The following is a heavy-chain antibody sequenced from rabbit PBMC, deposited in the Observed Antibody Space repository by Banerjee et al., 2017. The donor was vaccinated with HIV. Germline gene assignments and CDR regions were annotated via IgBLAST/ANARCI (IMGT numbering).Heavy chain of an antibody. D-gene: IGHD1-1*01. Sequence: QQQLEESGGGLVTPGGTLTLTCTASGFTLSAYWMCWVRQAPGRGLEWIGCIYTGDDTKWYANWVSGRFTISFTSSTTVTLQMTSLTAADTATYFCVRSFPDASSSGYYFGLWGQGTLVTVS. CDR3: VRSFPDASSSGYYFGL. CDR1: GFTLSAYW. V-gene: IGHV1S45*01. J-gene: IGHJ4*01. CDR2: IYTGDDTK.